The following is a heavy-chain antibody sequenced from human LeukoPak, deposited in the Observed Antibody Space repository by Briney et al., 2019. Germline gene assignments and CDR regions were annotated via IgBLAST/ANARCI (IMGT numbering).Heavy chain of an antibody. CDR2: ISSSSSYI. CDR1: GFTFSSYS. V-gene: IGHV3-21*01. Sequence: KAGGSLRLSCAASGFTFSSYSMNWVRQAPGKGLEWVSSISSSSSYIYYADSVKGRFTISRDNAKNSLYLQMNSLRAEDTAVYYCARTADSSSWYYYYYYMDVWGKGTTVTVSS. J-gene: IGHJ6*03. CDR3: ARTADSSSWYYYYYYMDV. D-gene: IGHD6-13*01.